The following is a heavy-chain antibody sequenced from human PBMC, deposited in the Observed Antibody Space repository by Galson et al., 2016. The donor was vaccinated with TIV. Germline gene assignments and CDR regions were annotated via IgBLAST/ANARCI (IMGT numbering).Heavy chain of an antibody. Sequence: SVKVSCKASRYTFTSYDINWVRQATGQGLEWMGWMNPDSGNTGYAQKFQGRVTMTRNISTSTVYMELSGLTYEDTAVYYCATGHSGGGNFYYYYMNAWGTGTMVTVSS. V-gene: IGHV1-8*01. CDR2: MNPDSGNT. J-gene: IGHJ6*03. CDR3: ATGHSGGGNFYYYYMNA. D-gene: IGHD2-15*01. CDR1: RYTFTSYD.